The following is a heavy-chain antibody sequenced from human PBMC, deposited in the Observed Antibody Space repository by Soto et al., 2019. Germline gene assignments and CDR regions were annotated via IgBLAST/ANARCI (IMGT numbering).Heavy chain of an antibody. D-gene: IGHD2-8*02. V-gene: IGHV4-34*01. J-gene: IGHJ4*02. CDR2: INHSGST. CDR3: ARDKITGLCDY. Sequence: PSETLSLTCAVDGGSFSGYYWTWIRQPPGTGLEWIGEINHSGSTNYNPSLKSRVTISVDTSKNQFSLKLTSVTAADTAVYYCARDKITGLCDYWGQGTLVTVS. CDR1: GGSFSGYY.